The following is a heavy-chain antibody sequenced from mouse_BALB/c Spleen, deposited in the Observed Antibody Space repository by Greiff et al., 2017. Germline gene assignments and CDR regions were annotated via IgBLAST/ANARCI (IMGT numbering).Heavy chain of an antibody. D-gene: IGHD2-1*01. J-gene: IGHJ3*01. CDR1: GFSLTSYD. Sequence: VQLQQSGPGLVAPSQSLSITCTVSGFSLTSYDISWIRQPPGKGLEWLGVIWTGGGTNYNSAFMSRLSISKDNSKSQVFLKMNSLQTDDTAIYYCVRDGNYGSWFAYWGQGTLVTVSA. V-gene: IGHV2-9-2*01. CDR3: VRDGNYGSWFAY. CDR2: IWTGGGT.